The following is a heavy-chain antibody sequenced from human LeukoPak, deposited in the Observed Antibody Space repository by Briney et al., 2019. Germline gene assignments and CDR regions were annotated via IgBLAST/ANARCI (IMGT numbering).Heavy chain of an antibody. D-gene: IGHD3-3*01. V-gene: IGHV4-61*02. CDR1: GGSISSGSYY. CDR2: IYTSGST. J-gene: IGHJ4*02. Sequence: SETLSLTCTVSGGSISSGSYYWSWIRQPAGKGLAWIGRIYTSGSTNYNPSLKIRVTISVDTSKNQFCLKLSSVTAADTAVYYCARDSGYYDFWSGVADYWGQGTLVTVSS. CDR3: ARDSGYYDFWSGVADY.